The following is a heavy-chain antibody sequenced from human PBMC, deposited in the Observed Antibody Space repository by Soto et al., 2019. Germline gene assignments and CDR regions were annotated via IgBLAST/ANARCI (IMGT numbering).Heavy chain of an antibody. D-gene: IGHD6-19*01. V-gene: IGHV5-51*01. CDR3: ARVPDSSLGTMDV. Sequence: GESLKISCKGSGYSFTTYWIGWVRQLPGQGLEWMGVMFPGDSDTRYRPSFQGQVTMSADPSTNTAYLEWSSLKAADSAMYYCARVPDSSLGTMDVWGQGTTVTVSS. CDR2: MFPGDSDT. CDR1: GYSFTTYW. J-gene: IGHJ6*02.